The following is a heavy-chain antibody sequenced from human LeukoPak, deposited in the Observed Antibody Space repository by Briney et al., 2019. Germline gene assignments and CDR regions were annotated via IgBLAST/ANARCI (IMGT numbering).Heavy chain of an antibody. D-gene: IGHD6-19*01. CDR1: GFTLSNAW. V-gene: IGHV3-15*01. CDR3: TTDSSGWPFDY. J-gene: IGHJ4*02. CDR2: IKSKTNGGTT. Sequence: GGSLRPSCAASGFTLSNAWMSSVRQAPGKGLEWVGRIKSKTNGGTTDYAALVKGRFTISRDDSKNTLYLKMNSLKTEDTAVYYCTTDSSGWPFDYWGQGTLVTVSS.